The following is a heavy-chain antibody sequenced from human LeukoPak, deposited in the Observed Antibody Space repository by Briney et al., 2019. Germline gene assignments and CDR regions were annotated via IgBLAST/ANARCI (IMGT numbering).Heavy chain of an antibody. CDR1: GFTFTSFA. D-gene: IGHD3-22*01. CDR3: AKEDSSGFMYYFDY. J-gene: IGHJ4*02. V-gene: IGHV3-23*01. CDR2: ISRSGVAT. Sequence: PGGSLRLSCAASGFTFTSFAMSWVRQAPGKGLEWVSTISRSGVATYYANSVKGRFTISRDNSKNTLYLQMNSLRAEDTAVYYCAKEDSSGFMYYFDYWGQGTLVTVSS.